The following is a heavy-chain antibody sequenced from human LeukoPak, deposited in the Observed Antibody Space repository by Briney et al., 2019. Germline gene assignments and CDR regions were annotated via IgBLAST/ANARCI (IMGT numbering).Heavy chain of an antibody. CDR2: IRHDGSNK. D-gene: IGHD2-21*02. V-gene: IGHV3-30*02. J-gene: IGHJ4*02. CDR3: YCGGDCYSDV. Sequence: PGGSLRLSCAASGFTFSSYGMHWVRQAPGKGLEWVAFIRHDGSNKYYADSVKGRFTISRDNSKNTLYLQMNSLRAEDTAVYYCYCGGDCYSDVWGQGTLVTVSS. CDR1: GFTFSSYG.